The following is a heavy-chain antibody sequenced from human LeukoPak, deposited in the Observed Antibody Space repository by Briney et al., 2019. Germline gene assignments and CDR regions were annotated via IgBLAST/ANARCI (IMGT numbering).Heavy chain of an antibody. CDR2: ISYSGST. J-gene: IGHJ4*02. CDR1: GGSISSHF. V-gene: IGHV4-59*11. D-gene: IGHD4-17*01. CDR3: ARENGDYGDFDY. Sequence: PSETLSLTCTVSGGSISSHFWSWIRQPPGKGLELIGYISYSGSTNYNPSLKSRVTISVDTSKNQCSLNLNSVTAAATAVYYCARENGDYGDFDYWGQGTLVTVSS.